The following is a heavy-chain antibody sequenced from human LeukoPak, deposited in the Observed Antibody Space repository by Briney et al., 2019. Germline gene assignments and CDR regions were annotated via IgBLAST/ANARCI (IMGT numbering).Heavy chain of an antibody. D-gene: IGHD3-10*01. CDR2: ISSSGSTI. CDR3: ARATYCYGSGSYYQLDY. Sequence: PGGSLRLSCAASGFTFSSYEMNWVRQAPGKGLEWVSYISSSGSTIYYADSVKGRFTISRDNAKNSLYLQMNSLRAEDTAVYYCARATYCYGSGSYYQLDYWGQGTLVTVSS. J-gene: IGHJ4*02. V-gene: IGHV3-48*03. CDR1: GFTFSSYE.